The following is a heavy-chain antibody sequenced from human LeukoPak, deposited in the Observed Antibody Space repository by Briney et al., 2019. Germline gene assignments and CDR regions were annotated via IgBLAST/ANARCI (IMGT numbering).Heavy chain of an antibody. CDR1: GYTFTGYY. CDR2: IIPILGTA. Sequence: SVKVSCKASGYTFTGYYMHWVRQAPGQGLEWMGGIIPILGTANYAQKFQGRVTITADESTSTAYMELSSLRSEDTAVYYCARDSRYYDSSGYYYPFDYWGQGTLVTVSS. CDR3: ARDSRYYDSSGYYYPFDY. J-gene: IGHJ4*02. D-gene: IGHD3-22*01. V-gene: IGHV1-69*13.